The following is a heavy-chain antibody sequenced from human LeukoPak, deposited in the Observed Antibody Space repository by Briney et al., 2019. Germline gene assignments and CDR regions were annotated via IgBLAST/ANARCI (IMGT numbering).Heavy chain of an antibody. CDR1: GDTFTDSL. CDR2: INPENGAT. J-gene: IGHJ4*02. CDR3: ATFKVGLLL. Sequence: ASVTVSCKAPGDTFTDSLIYWGRQAPGQGLEWMGSINPENGATKYIDTLKARVTMTSDSSISTAYMELRSLESDDTAVYYFATFKVGLLLWGQGALISVSS. V-gene: IGHV1-2*02. D-gene: IGHD1-26*01.